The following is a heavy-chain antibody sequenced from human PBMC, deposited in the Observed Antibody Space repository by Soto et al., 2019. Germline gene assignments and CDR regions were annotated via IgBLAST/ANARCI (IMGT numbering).Heavy chain of an antibody. Sequence: PGGSLRLSCAASGFTFSSYAMSWVRQAPGKGLEWVSAISGSGGSIYYADSVKGRFTVSRDNSKKTLYLQMNSLRAEDTAVYYCAKANNYDFWRGYFPSFDSWGHGNPVTVS. J-gene: IGHJ5*01. CDR2: ISGSGGSI. D-gene: IGHD3-3*01. CDR3: AKANNYDFWRGYFPSFDS. V-gene: IGHV3-23*01. CDR1: GFTFSSYA.